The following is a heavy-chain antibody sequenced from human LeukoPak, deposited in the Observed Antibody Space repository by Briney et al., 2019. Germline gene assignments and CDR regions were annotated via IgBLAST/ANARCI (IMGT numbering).Heavy chain of an antibody. Sequence: ASVKVSCKASGYTLTGYYIHWVRQAPGQGLEWMGWINPNSGGTNYAQKFQGRVTMTRDTSISTAYMELSRLRSDDTAVYYCARSPHNWQQLVLGYWGQGTLVTVSS. CDR2: INPNSGGT. J-gene: IGHJ4*02. D-gene: IGHD6-13*01. CDR3: ARSPHNWQQLVLGY. CDR1: GYTLTGYY. V-gene: IGHV1-2*02.